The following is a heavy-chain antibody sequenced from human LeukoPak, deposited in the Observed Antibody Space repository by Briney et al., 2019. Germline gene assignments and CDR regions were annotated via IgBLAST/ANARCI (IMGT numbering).Heavy chain of an antibody. V-gene: IGHV3-21*04. CDR2: IGGSSSSI. J-gene: IGHJ4*02. D-gene: IGHD2/OR15-2a*01. CDR3: ARGRDYFPIDY. Sequence: GGSLRLSCAASGFTFSSYSMNWVRQAPGKGLEWVSSIGGSSSSIYYADSVKGRFTISRDNAKNSLYLQMNSLRAEDTAIYYCARGRDYFPIDYWGQGTFVIVSS. CDR1: GFTFSSYS.